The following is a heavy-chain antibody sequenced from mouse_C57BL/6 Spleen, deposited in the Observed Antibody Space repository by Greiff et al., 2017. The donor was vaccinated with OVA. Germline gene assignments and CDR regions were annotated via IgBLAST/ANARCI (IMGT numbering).Heavy chain of an antibody. D-gene: IGHD1-1*01. V-gene: IGHV1-81*01. CDR3: ARMGGYGKGYFDY. CDR2: IYPRSGNT. CDR1: GYTFTSYG. J-gene: IGHJ2*01. Sequence: QVQLKESGAELARPGASVKLSCKASGYTFTSYGISWVKQRTGQGLEWIGEIYPRSGNTYYNEKFKGKATLTADKSSSTAYMELRSLTSEDSAVYFCARMGGYGKGYFDYWGQGTTLTVSS.